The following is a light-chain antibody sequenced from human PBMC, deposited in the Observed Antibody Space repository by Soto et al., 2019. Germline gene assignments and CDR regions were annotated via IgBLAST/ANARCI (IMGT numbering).Light chain of an antibody. Sequence: EIVLTQSPGTLSLSPGERATLPCRASQSVSSSYLAWYQQKPGQAPRLLIYGASSRATGIPDRFSGSGSGTDFTLTISRLETEDFAVYYCQQYGSSPLTFGGGTKVDI. J-gene: IGKJ4*01. CDR2: GAS. CDR3: QQYGSSPLT. V-gene: IGKV3-20*01. CDR1: QSVSSSY.